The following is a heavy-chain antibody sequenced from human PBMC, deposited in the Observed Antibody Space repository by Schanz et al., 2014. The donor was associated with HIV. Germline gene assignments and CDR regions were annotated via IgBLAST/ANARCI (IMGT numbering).Heavy chain of an antibody. CDR2: INHSGGT. Sequence: QVQLQQWGAGLLKPSETLSLTCAVYGGSFSGYYWSWIRQPPGKGLEWIGEINHSGGTHYNPSLWSRVTISVAPSKRQFSLNLNSVTAADTAVYYCARHQRISIFGMPANGLDVWGQGTTVTVSS. CDR3: ARHQRISIFGMPANGLDV. V-gene: IGHV4-34*01. CDR1: GGSFSGYY. J-gene: IGHJ6*02. D-gene: IGHD3-3*01.